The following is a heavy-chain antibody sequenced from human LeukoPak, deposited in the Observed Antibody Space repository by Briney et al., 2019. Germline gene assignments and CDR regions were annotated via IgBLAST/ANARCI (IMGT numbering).Heavy chain of an antibody. D-gene: IGHD2-2*01. Sequence: GGSLRLSCAASGFTFSSYGMHWVRQAPGKGLEWVAFIRYDGSNKYYADSVKGRFTISRDNSKNTLYLQMNSLRAEDTAVYYCARGGDIVVVPAAPPWFDPWGQGTLVTVSS. CDR1: GFTFSSYG. CDR3: ARGGDIVVVPAAPPWFDP. J-gene: IGHJ5*02. V-gene: IGHV3-30*02. CDR2: IRYDGSNK.